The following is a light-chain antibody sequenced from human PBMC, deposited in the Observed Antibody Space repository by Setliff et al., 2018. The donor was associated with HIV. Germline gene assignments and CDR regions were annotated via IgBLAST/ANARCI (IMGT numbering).Light chain of an antibody. CDR3: SSYTDNSTLDV. V-gene: IGLV2-14*03. CDR2: AVS. J-gene: IGLJ1*01. Sequence: QSVLTQPASVSGSPGQSITISCTGTSSDVGGYNYVSWYQQHPGEAPRLLIYAVSYRPSVISRRFSGSKSGSTASLTISGLQTEDEADYYCSSYTDNSTLDVFGTGTKVTVL. CDR1: SSDVGGYNY.